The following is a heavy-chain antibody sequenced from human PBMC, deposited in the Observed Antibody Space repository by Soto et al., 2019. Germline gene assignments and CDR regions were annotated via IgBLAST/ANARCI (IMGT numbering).Heavy chain of an antibody. CDR3: TRGHTSSWHSGDY. D-gene: IGHD3-10*01. V-gene: IGHV3-48*03. CDR1: GFTFSSYH. CDR2: ISTTGNTV. J-gene: IGHJ4*02. Sequence: EVQLVGSGGGLVQPGGSLRLSCAASGFTFSSYHMNWVRQAPGKGLEWLSYISTTGNTVYYADSVRGRFTISRDNAKNLLVLQMHSLRARDTAEYYGTRGHTSSWHSGDYWGQGTLVNVS.